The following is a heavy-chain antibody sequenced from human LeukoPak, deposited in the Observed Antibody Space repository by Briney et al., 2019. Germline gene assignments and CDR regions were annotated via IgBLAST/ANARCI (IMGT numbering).Heavy chain of an antibody. CDR2: ISGSGGST. V-gene: IGHV3-23*01. CDR3: AKSGYRDSSGYYYPLCPDY. Sequence: GGSLKLSCAASGFTFSSYAMSWVRQAPGKGLEWVSAISGSGGSTYYADSVKGRFTISRDNSKNTLYLQMNSLRAEDTAVYYCAKSGYRDSSGYYYPLCPDYWGQGTLVTVSS. J-gene: IGHJ4*02. D-gene: IGHD3-22*01. CDR1: GFTFSSYA.